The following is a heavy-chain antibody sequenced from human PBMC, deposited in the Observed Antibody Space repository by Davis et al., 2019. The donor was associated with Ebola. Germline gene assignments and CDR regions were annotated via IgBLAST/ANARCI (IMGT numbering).Heavy chain of an antibody. D-gene: IGHD2-2*01. CDR2: ISGSAGNT. V-gene: IGHV3-23*01. J-gene: IGHJ6*02. CDR1: GFTFSSYE. CDR3: ARDNIVVVPAAIYYYYYGMDV. Sequence: GESLKISCAASGFTFSSYEMNWVRQAPGKGLEWVSAISGSAGNTYYADSVKGRFTISRDNSMNTLYLQMNSLRAEDTAVYYCARDNIVVVPAAIYYYYYGMDVWGQGTTVTVSS.